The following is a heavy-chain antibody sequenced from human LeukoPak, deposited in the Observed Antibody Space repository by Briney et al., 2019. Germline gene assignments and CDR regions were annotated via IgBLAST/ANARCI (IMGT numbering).Heavy chain of an antibody. CDR2: ISYDGRNK. CDR3: AKDRGYSHGFDY. J-gene: IGHJ4*02. D-gene: IGHD5-18*01. CDR1: GFTFSSYG. V-gene: IGHV3-30*18. Sequence: HPGRSLRLSCAASGFTFSSYGMHWVRQAPGKGLEWVAGISYDGRNKEYVDSVKGRFTISRDNSKNTLYLQMNSLRAEDTAVYNCAKDRGYSHGFDYWGQGTLVTVSS.